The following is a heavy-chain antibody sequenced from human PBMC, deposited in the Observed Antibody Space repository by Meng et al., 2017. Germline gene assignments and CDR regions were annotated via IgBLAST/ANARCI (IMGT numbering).Heavy chain of an antibody. CDR1: GGTFCSYA. V-gene: IGHV1-69*01. J-gene: IGHJ4*02. D-gene: IGHD6-13*01. CDR3: ARRLSSSWGPYFDY. Sequence: QVLWWLSVAGVKKPGSSVKRSCKASGGTFCSYAISWVRQDPGQGLEWMGGIILIFGTANYAQKFQGRVTITADESTSTAYMELSSLRSEDTAVYYCARRLSSSWGPYFDYWGQGTLVTVSS. CDR2: IILIFGTA.